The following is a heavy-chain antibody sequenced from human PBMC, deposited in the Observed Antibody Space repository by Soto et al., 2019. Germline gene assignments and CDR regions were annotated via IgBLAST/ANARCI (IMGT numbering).Heavy chain of an antibody. V-gene: IGHV3-9*01. J-gene: IGHJ6*02. Sequence: DVQLVESGGGLVQPGRSLRLSCAASGFTFDDYAMHWVRQAPGKGLEWVSGISWNSGSIGYADSVKGRFTISRDNAKNSLYLQMNSLRAEDTALYYCAKDMGQGDTAMAYYYYYGMDVWGQGTTVTVSS. CDR3: AKDMGQGDTAMAYYYYYGMDV. CDR1: GFTFDDYA. CDR2: ISWNSGSI. D-gene: IGHD5-18*01.